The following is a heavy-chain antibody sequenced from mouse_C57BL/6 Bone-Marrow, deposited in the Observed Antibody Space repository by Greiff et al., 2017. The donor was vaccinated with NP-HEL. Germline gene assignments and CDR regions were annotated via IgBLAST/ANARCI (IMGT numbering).Heavy chain of an antibody. D-gene: IGHD1-1*01. CDR2: IDPSDSYT. J-gene: IGHJ4*01. CDR1: GYTFTSYW. Sequence: QVQLKQPGAELVMPGASVKLSCKASGYTFTSYWMHWVKQRPGQGLEWIGEIDPSDSYTNYNQKFKGKSTLTVDKSSSTAYMQLSSLTSEDSAVYYCARRNYYGSSYDYAMDYWGQGTSVTVSS. V-gene: IGHV1-69*01. CDR3: ARRNYYGSSYDYAMDY.